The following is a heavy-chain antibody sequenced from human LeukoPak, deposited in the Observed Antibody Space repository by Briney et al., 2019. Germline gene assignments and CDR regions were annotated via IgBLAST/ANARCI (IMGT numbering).Heavy chain of an antibody. V-gene: IGHV4-30-4*08. CDR2: IYYRGST. J-gene: IGHJ5*02. CDR1: GGSISSGDYY. CDR3: ARHRDGHNWFDP. Sequence: RTSQTLSLTCTVSGGSISSGDYYWSWIRQPPGKGLEWIGYIYYRGSTYYNPSLKSRVTISVDTSKNQFSLKLSSVTAADTAVYYCARHRDGHNWFDPWGQGTLVTVSS.